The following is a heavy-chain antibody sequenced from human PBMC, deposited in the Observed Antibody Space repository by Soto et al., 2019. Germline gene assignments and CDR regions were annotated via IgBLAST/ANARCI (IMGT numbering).Heavy chain of an antibody. D-gene: IGHD3-22*01. CDR3: AKDSPTYDSSGYYYLGLCDS. Sequence: GGSLRLSCAASGFTFSSYGMHWVRQAPGKGLEWVAVISYDGSNKYYADSVKGRFTISRDNSKNTLYLQMNSLRAEDTAVYYCAKDSPTYDSSGYYYLGLCDSWGQGTLVTVSS. J-gene: IGHJ5*01. CDR2: ISYDGSNK. V-gene: IGHV3-30*18. CDR1: GFTFSSYG.